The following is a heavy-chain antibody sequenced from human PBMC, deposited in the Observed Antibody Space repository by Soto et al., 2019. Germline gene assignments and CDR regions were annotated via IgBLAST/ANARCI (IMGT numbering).Heavy chain of an antibody. CDR3: ASYYDSSGPDAFDI. CDR1: GGTFSSYA. V-gene: IGHV1-69*13. J-gene: IGHJ3*02. CDR2: IIPIFGTA. Sequence: SVPVSCKASGGTFSSYAISWVRQAPGQGLEWMGGIIPIFGTANYAQKFQGRVTITADESTSTAYMELSSLRSEDMAVYYCASYYDSSGPDAFDIWGQGTMVTVSS. D-gene: IGHD3-22*01.